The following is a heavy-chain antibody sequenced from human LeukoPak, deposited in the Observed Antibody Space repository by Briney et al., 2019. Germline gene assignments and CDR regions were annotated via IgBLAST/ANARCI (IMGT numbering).Heavy chain of an antibody. CDR2: IYSGGST. CDR1: GFTVSSNY. V-gene: IGHV3-66*01. Sequence: GGSLRLSCAASGFTVSSNYMSWVRQAPGKGLEWISVIYSGGSTYYADSVKGRFTISRDNSNNTLYLQMNSLRAEDTAVYYCARGPGIAAAGDYWGQGTLVTVSS. J-gene: IGHJ4*02. D-gene: IGHD6-13*01. CDR3: ARGPGIAAAGDY.